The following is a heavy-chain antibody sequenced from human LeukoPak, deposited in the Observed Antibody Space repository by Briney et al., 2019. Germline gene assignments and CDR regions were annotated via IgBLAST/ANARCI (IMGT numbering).Heavy chain of an antibody. CDR3: ARSYPRVRSGWLHIDY. J-gene: IGHJ4*02. D-gene: IGHD6-19*01. V-gene: IGHV1-69*04. CDR1: GGTFSSYA. CDR2: IIPILGIA. Sequence: ASVKVSCKASGGTFSSYAISWVRQAPGQGLEWMGRIIPILGIANYAQKFQGRVTITADKSTSTAYMELSSLRSEDTAVYYCARSYPRVRSGWLHIDYWGQGTLVTVSS.